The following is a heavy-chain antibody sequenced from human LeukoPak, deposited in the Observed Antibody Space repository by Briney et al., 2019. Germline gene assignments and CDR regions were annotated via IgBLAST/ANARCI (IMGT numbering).Heavy chain of an antibody. CDR1: GYSISTGYY. V-gene: IGHV4-59*08. J-gene: IGHJ5*02. CDR3: ARHARSSTWDTWFDP. Sequence: SETLSLTCTVSGYSISTGYYWGWIRQPPGKGLEWIGYIYYSGSTNYNPSLKSRVTISVDTSKNQFSLKLSSVTAADTAVYYCARHARSSTWDTWFDPWGQGTLVTVSS. CDR2: IYYSGST. D-gene: IGHD2/OR15-2a*01.